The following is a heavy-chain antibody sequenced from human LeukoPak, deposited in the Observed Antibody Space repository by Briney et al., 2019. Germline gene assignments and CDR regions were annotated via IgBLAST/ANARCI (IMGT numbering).Heavy chain of an antibody. J-gene: IGHJ4*02. CDR2: IYHSGST. D-gene: IGHD5-18*01. Sequence: SETLSLTCTVSGYSISSGYYWGWIRQPPGKGLEWIGSIYHSGSTYYNPSLKSRVTISVDTSKNQFSLKLSSVTAADTAVYYCAREGQGRGYSYGFYYFDYWGQGTLVTVSS. V-gene: IGHV4-38-2*02. CDR3: AREGQGRGYSYGFYYFDY. CDR1: GYSISSGYY.